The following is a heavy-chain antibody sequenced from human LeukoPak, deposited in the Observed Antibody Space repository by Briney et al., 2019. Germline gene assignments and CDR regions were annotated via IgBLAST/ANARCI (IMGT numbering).Heavy chain of an antibody. V-gene: IGHV3-23*01. CDR2: ISGSGGST. J-gene: IGHJ5*02. D-gene: IGHD2-2*01. CDR3: ARGDRYCSSTSCPNWFDP. Sequence: PGGSLRLSCAASGFTFSSYAMSWVRQAPGKGLEWVSAISGSGGSTYYADSVKGRFTISRDNSKNTLYLQMNSLRAEDTAVYYCARGDRYCSSTSCPNWFDPWGQGTLVTVSS. CDR1: GFTFSSYA.